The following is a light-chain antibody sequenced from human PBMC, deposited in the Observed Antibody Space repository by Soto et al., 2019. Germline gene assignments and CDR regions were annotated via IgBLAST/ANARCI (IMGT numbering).Light chain of an antibody. CDR3: QSYDNSLSVYV. V-gene: IGLV1-44*01. Sequence: QSVLSQPPSASGTPGQRVTISCSGRTSNIGSNSVTWYQQLQGTAPKVVIYGNSNRPSGVPDRFSGSKSGTSASLAITGLQAEDEADYYCQSYDNSLSVYVFGTGTKLTVL. CDR1: TSNIGSNS. CDR2: GNS. J-gene: IGLJ1*01.